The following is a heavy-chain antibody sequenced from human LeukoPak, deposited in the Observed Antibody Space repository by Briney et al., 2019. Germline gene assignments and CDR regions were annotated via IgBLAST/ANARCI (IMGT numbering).Heavy chain of an antibody. D-gene: IGHD1-26*01. CDR3: ASSAVVGATAYFDY. CDR1: GYTFTSYY. V-gene: IGHV1-46*01. Sequence: ASVKVSCKASGYTFTSYYMHWVRQAPGQGLEWMGIINRSGGSTSYAQKFQGRVTMTRDTSTSTVYMELSSLRSEDTAVYYCASSAVVGATAYFDYWGQGTLVTVST. J-gene: IGHJ4*02. CDR2: INRSGGST.